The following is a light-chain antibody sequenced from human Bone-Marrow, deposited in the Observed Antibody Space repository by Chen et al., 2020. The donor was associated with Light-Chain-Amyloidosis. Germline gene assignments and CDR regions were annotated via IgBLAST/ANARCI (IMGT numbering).Light chain of an antibody. Sequence: QSVPTQPPSASGTPGQRVTISRSGSSSNIGSNSVHWYHQLPGTAPKLLIYTSNQRPAGVPDRFSGSKSGTAASLAISGLQSEDEADYYCAAWDDSLNGVVFGGGTKLTVL. J-gene: IGLJ2*01. CDR1: SSNIGSNS. CDR2: TSN. V-gene: IGLV1-44*01. CDR3: AAWDDSLNGVV.